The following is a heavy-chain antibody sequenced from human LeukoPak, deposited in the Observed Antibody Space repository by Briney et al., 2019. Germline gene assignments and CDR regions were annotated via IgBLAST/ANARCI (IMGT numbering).Heavy chain of an antibody. CDR1: GFTLCSYW. CDR2: IRRDGTQE. J-gene: IGHJ3*02. Sequence: GGSLRLSCAAPGFTLCSYWMTWVRQAPGKGLEWVANIRRDGTQEHYVDSVEGRFTISRDNAKNSLFLQMNSLRAEDTAVYYCARAFWSGTSEMGAFDIWGQGTMVTVSS. D-gene: IGHD3-3*01. V-gene: IGHV3-7*04. CDR3: ARAFWSGTSEMGAFDI.